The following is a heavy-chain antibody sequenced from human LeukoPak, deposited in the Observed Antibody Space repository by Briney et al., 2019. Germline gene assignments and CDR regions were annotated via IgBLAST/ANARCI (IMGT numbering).Heavy chain of an antibody. Sequence: SETLSLTCTVSGGSISSYYWSWIRQPPGKGLEWIGYIYYSGSTNYNPSLKSRVTISVDTSKNQFSLKLSSVTAADTAVYYCARDSPTRAAAAHSSFFDYWGQGTLVTVSS. CDR1: GGSISSYY. CDR3: ARDSPTRAAAAHSSFFDY. CDR2: IYYSGST. V-gene: IGHV4-59*12. D-gene: IGHD6-13*01. J-gene: IGHJ4*02.